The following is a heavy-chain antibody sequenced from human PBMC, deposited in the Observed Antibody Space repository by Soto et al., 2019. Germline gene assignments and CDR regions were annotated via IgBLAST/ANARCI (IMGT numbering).Heavy chain of an antibody. CDR3: ARGPHSSSSFDY. D-gene: IGHD6-13*01. J-gene: IGHJ4*02. CDR1: GYTFTSFD. CDR2: MTPNSGNT. Sequence: ASVKVSCKASGYTFTSFDINWVRQATGQGLEWMGWMTPNSGNTGYAQRFQGRVTMTRNTSISTAYMELSSLRSEDTAVYYCARGPHSSSSFDYWGQGTLVTVSS. V-gene: IGHV1-8*01.